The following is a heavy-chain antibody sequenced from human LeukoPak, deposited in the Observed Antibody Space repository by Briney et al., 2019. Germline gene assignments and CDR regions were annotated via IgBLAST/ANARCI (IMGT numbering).Heavy chain of an antibody. D-gene: IGHD3-22*01. Sequence: ASVKVSCKASGYTFTNHYMHWVRQAPGQGLEWMGWINPNNGGTNYAQKFQGRVTMTRDMSISTAYMELSRLTSDDTAMYYCARDFYYDSSGAFDIWGQGTMVTVSS. CDR2: INPNNGGT. CDR1: GYTFTNHY. CDR3: ARDFYYDSSGAFDI. V-gene: IGHV1-2*02. J-gene: IGHJ3*02.